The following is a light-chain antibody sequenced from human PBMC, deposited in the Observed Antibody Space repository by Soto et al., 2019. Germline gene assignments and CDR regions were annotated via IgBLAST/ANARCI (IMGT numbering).Light chain of an antibody. CDR3: QQSYSTPVT. Sequence: DIQMTQSPSSLSASVGDRVTITCRASQSISSYLNWYQQKPGKAPKLLIYAASSLQSGVPSRFSGSGSGTDFTLTMTRLQPEDFATYYCQQSYSTPVTFGQGTKVEIK. CDR2: AAS. J-gene: IGKJ1*01. CDR1: QSISSY. V-gene: IGKV1-39*01.